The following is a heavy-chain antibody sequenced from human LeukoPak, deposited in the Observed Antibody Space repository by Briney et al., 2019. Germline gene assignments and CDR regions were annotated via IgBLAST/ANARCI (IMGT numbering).Heavy chain of an antibody. D-gene: IGHD6-6*01. CDR2: IIPILGIA. CDR3: ARDQSIAARSRYFDY. J-gene: IGHJ4*02. V-gene: IGHV1-69*04. CDR1: GGTFSSYA. Sequence: SVKVSCKASGGTFSSYAISWVRQAPGQGLEWMGRIIPILGIANYAQKFQGRVTITADKSTSTAYMELSSLRSEDTAVYYCARDQSIAARSRYFDYWGQGTLVTVSS.